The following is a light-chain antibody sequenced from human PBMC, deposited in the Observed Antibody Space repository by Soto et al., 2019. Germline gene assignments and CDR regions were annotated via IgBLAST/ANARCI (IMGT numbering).Light chain of an antibody. Sequence: QSVLTQSPSASGTAGQRITISCSGGSSNVGSNSVNWYQQVPGTAPKVLIYRDHQRPSRVPDRFSGSKSGTSASLAISGLQSEDDADYYCSSYAGSSNVFGTGTKLTVL. CDR1: SSNVGSNS. J-gene: IGLJ1*01. V-gene: IGLV1-44*01. CDR2: RDH. CDR3: SSYAGSSNV.